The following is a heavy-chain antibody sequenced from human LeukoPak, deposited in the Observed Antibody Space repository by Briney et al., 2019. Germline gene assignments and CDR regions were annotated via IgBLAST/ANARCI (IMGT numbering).Heavy chain of an antibody. CDR2: ISSSSSYI. Sequence: PGGSLRLSCAASGFIFSSYSMNWVRQAPGKGLEWVSSISSSSSYIYYADSVKGRFTISRDNAKNSLYLQMNSLRAEDTAVYYCARDPGSGYPEDYWGQGTLVSVSS. CDR3: ARDPGSGYPEDY. D-gene: IGHD3-22*01. V-gene: IGHV3-21*01. J-gene: IGHJ4*02. CDR1: GFIFSSYS.